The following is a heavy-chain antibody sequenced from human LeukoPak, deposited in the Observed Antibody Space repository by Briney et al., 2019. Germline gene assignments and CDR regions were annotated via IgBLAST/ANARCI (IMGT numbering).Heavy chain of an antibody. Sequence: GESLKISCKGSRYIFTNDWIGWVRQMPGKGLEWMGIIYPADSDTRYSPSFQGQVTISADKSITTAYLQWNSLKASDTAIYYCARQVLARDAFGIWGQGTMVTVSS. CDR3: ARQVLARDAFGI. J-gene: IGHJ3*02. CDR2: IYPADSDT. V-gene: IGHV5-51*01. CDR1: RYIFTNDW.